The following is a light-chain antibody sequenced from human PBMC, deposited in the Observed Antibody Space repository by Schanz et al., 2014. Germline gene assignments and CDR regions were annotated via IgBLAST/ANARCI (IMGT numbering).Light chain of an antibody. J-gene: IGLJ3*02. Sequence: QSALTQPPSASGSPGQSVAISCTGTSSDVGGYNYVSWYQHHPGKAPKLMIYDVSKRPSGVPDRFSGSKSGNTAFLTVSGLQAEDEADYYCCSYAGSSTRHWVFGGGTKLTVL. V-gene: IGLV2-8*01. CDR1: SSDVGGYNY. CDR2: DVS. CDR3: CSYAGSSTRHWV.